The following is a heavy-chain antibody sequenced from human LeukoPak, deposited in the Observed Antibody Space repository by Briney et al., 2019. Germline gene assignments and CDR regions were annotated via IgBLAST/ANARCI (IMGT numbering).Heavy chain of an antibody. CDR3: ARGNWNYFDS. Sequence: PSETLSLTCTVPGGSISSYYWSWIRQPAGKGLEWIGRIYTIGSTNYNPSLKTRVTMSVDTSKIQFSLKLSSVTAADTAVYFCARGNWNYFDSWGQGTLVTVSS. CDR1: GGSISSYY. J-gene: IGHJ4*02. D-gene: IGHD1-1*01. V-gene: IGHV4-4*07. CDR2: IYTIGST.